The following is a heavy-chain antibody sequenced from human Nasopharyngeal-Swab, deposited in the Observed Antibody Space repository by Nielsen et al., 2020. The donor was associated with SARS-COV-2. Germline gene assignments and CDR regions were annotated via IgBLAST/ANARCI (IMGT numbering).Heavy chain of an antibody. D-gene: IGHD2-2*01. CDR3: VKGMPQSGGMDV. V-gene: IGHV3-13*01. Sequence: GESLKISCAASGFTFSSNDMHWVRLPRGKGLEWVSAIGAAGGTYYPDSVKGRFTISREIAKNSLYLQMNSLRAEDTAIYYCVKGMPQSGGMDVWGKGTTVSVSS. CDR1: GFTFSSND. J-gene: IGHJ6*03. CDR2: IGAAGGT.